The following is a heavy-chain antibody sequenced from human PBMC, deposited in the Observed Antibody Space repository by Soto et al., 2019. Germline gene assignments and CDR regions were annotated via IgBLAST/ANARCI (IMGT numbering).Heavy chain of an antibody. CDR3: ARGVVYIYYYYGMDV. Sequence: SETLSLTCTVSGGSVSSGSYYWSWIRQPPGKGLEWIGYIYYSGSTNYNPSLKSRVTISVDTSKNQFSLKLSSVTAADTAVYYCARGVVYIYYYYGMDVWGQGTTVTSP. D-gene: IGHD2-8*02. J-gene: IGHJ6*02. CDR1: GGSVSSGSYY. CDR2: IYYSGST. V-gene: IGHV4-61*01.